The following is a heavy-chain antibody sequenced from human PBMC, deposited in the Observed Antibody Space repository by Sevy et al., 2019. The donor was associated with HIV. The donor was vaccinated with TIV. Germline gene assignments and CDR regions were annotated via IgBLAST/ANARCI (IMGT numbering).Heavy chain of an antibody. J-gene: IGHJ4*02. Sequence: GGSLRLSCAASGFTFSGSDMHWVRQASGKGLEWVGRIRSKAKYYAPAYAGSVKGRFTISRDDSKNTAYLQMNSLKTEDTAVYFCTPAGYGFDYWGQGTLVTISS. D-gene: IGHD5-18*01. CDR1: GFTFSGSD. V-gene: IGHV3-73*01. CDR3: TPAGYGFDY. CDR2: IRSKAKYYAP.